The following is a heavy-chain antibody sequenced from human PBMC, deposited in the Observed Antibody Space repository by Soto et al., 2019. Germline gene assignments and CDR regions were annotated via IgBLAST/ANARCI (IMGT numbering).Heavy chain of an antibody. Sequence: QVQLQESSPGLVKPSGTLSLTCAVSSGSITSSNWWSWVRQPPGKGLEWIGEVHHGGRTNYNPSLKRRVTISVDKSKNQFSLTLNSVTAADTAVYFCARHLRLPATRGFGFWGQGTLVAVSS. J-gene: IGHJ4*02. CDR1: SGSITSSNW. D-gene: IGHD2-15*01. V-gene: IGHV4-4*02. CDR3: ARHLRLPATRGFGF. CDR2: VHHGGRT.